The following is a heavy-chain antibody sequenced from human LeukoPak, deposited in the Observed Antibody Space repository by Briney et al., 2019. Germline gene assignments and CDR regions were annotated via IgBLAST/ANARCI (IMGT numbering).Heavy chain of an antibody. Sequence: PGGSLRLSCAASGFTFSSYWMHWVRQAPGKGLVWVSRINSDGSSTSYADSVKGRFTISRDNAKNTLYLQMNSLRAEDTAVYYCARGPYYYGSGSYYYYYYYMDVWGKGTTVTISS. CDR1: GFTFSSYW. CDR2: INSDGSST. J-gene: IGHJ6*03. V-gene: IGHV3-74*01. CDR3: ARGPYYYGSGSYYYYYYYMDV. D-gene: IGHD3-10*01.